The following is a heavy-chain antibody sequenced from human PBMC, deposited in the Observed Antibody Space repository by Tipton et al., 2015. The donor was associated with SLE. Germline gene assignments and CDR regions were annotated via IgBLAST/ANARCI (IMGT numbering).Heavy chain of an antibody. D-gene: IGHD3-10*01. Sequence: TLSLTCTVYGESLSGHYWVWIRQPPGKGLEWIGDINHSGRIDYNPSLMSRVTISEATSKNQFSLTLTSVTAADTGVYYCARGASGSGSDYDPFSLDFWGQGTLVTVSS. V-gene: IGHV4-34*01. CDR3: ARGASGSGSDYDPFSLDF. J-gene: IGHJ4*02. CDR1: GESLSGHY. CDR2: INHSGRI.